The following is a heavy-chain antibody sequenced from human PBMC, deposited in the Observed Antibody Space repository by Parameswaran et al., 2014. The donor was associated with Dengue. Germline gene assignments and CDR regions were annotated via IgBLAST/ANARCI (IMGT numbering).Heavy chain of an antibody. CDR2: ISSSSSTI. J-gene: IGHJ6*02. CDR3: ARDDASGDFWSGYPPLTDV. Sequence: VRQMPGKGLEWVSYISSSSSTIYYADSVKGRFTISRDNAKNSLYLQMNSLRDEDTAVYYCARDDASGDFWSGYPPLTDVWGQGTTVTVSS. V-gene: IGHV3-48*02. D-gene: IGHD3-3*01.